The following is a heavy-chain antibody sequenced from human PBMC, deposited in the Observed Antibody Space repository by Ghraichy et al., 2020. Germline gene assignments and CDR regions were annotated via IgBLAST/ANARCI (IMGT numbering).Heavy chain of an antibody. CDR2: IYYSGST. Sequence: SETLSLTCTVSGGSISSSSYYWDWIRQPPGKGLEWIGSIYYSGSTYYNPSLKSRVTISVDTSKNQFSLKLSSVTAADTAVYYCARHSTMVRGVITRVYYYYYGMDVWGQGTTVTVSS. CDR3: ARHSTMVRGVITRVYYYYYGMDV. D-gene: IGHD3-10*01. V-gene: IGHV4-39*01. CDR1: GGSISSSSYY. J-gene: IGHJ6*02.